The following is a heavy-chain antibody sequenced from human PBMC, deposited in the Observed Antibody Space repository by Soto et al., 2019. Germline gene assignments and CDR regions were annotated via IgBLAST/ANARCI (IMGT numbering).Heavy chain of an antibody. CDR3: ARIPNYYDASGYVY. CDR1: GDSISSGDYY. J-gene: IGHJ4*02. Sequence: QVQLQESGPGLVKPSQTLSLTCTVSGDSISSGDYYWSWFRQSPGKGPEWIGYIYYSGSTHYNPSLKRRVAMXVXTSXNQFSLKLSSVSAADTAVYYCARIPNYYDASGYVYWGQGTLVTVSS. V-gene: IGHV4-30-4*01. CDR2: IYYSGST. D-gene: IGHD3-22*01.